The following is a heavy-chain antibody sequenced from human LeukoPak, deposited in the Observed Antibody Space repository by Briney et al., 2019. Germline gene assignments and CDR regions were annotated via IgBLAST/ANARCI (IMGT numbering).Heavy chain of an antibody. Sequence: GGSLRLSCAASGFTFSSYWMSWVRQAPGKGLEWVANIKQDGSEKYYVDSVKGRFTISRDNAKNSLYLQMNSLRAEDTAVCYCARDLVYSNYVFYYYYYYMDVWGKGTTVTVSS. CDR3: ARDLVYSNYVFYYYYYYMDV. D-gene: IGHD4-11*01. V-gene: IGHV3-7*01. J-gene: IGHJ6*03. CDR2: IKQDGSEK. CDR1: GFTFSSYW.